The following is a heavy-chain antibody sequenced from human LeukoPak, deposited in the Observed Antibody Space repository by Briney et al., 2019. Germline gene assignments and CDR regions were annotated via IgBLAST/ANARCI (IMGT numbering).Heavy chain of an antibody. CDR2: IYYTGST. D-gene: IGHD2-8*01. CDR3: ARPGGMVYASTARYFQH. V-gene: IGHV4-59*12. Sequence: SETLSLTCSVSSGFISSYYWTWIRQSPGKGLEWIGYIYYTGSTSYNPSLQSRVTISVDTSKNQFSLRLNSVTAADTAVYYCARPGGMVYASTARYFQHWGQGTLVTVSS. CDR1: SGFISSYY. J-gene: IGHJ1*01.